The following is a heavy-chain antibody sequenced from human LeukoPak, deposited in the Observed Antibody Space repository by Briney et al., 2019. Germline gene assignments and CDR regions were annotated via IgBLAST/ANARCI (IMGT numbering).Heavy chain of an antibody. CDR2: IWFDGSDK. Sequence: GRSLRLSCAASGITFNVYGMHWVRQAPGKGLEWVAAIWFDGSDKFYADSVQGRFTISRDNSKNTLYLQMNSLRAEGTAVYYCARDIGLQSYDGLETHYTHSLGMDVWGQGTTVTVSS. D-gene: IGHD3-10*01. CDR3: ARDIGLQSYDGLETHYTHSLGMDV. CDR1: GITFNVYG. J-gene: IGHJ6*02. V-gene: IGHV3-33*01.